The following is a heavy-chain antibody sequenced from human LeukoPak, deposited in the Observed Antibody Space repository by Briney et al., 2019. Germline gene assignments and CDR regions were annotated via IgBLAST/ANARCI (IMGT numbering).Heavy chain of an antibody. CDR3: ARGSSGRYDFWSGYAPLGPHYYYYMDV. D-gene: IGHD3-3*01. CDR2: MNPNSGNT. V-gene: IGHV1-8*01. CDR1: GYTFTSYD. Sequence: GASVKVSCKASGYTFTSYDINWVRQATGQGLEWMGWMNPNSGNTGYAQKFQGRVTMTRDTSISTAYMELSRLRSDDTAVYYCARGSSGRYDFWSGYAPLGPHYYYYMDVWGEGTTVTVSS. J-gene: IGHJ6*03.